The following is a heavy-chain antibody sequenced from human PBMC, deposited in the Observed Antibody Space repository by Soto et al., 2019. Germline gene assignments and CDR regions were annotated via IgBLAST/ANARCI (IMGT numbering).Heavy chain of an antibody. CDR2: ISSSSSTI. CDR1: GFTLGSYS. V-gene: IGHV3-48*01. CDR3: ARGAYYYDSSGLSY. Sequence: EVQLVESGGGLVQPGGSLRLSCAASGFTLGSYSINWVRQAPGKGLEWVSYISSSSSTIYYADSVKGRFTISRDNAKNSLYLQMNSLRAEDTAVYYCARGAYYYDSSGLSYWGQGTLVTVSS. D-gene: IGHD3-22*01. J-gene: IGHJ4*02.